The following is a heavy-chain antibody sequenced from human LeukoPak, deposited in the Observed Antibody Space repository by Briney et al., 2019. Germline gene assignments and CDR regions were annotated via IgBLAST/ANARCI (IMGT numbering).Heavy chain of an antibody. J-gene: IGHJ4*02. Sequence: SVTVSCKASGGTFSSYAISWVRQGPGQGLEWMGGIIPIFGTANYAQKFQGRVTITADESTSTAYMELSSLRSEDTAVYYCAPYYYGSGGFDYWGQGTLVTVSS. V-gene: IGHV1-69*13. CDR1: GGTFSSYA. CDR3: APYYYGSGGFDY. CDR2: IIPIFGTA. D-gene: IGHD3-10*01.